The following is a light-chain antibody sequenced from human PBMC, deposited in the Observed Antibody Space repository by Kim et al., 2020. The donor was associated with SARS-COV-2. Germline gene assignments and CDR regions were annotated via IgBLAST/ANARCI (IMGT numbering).Light chain of an antibody. V-gene: IGKV3-20*01. CDR2: SAS. CDR3: QQYDSSRWT. Sequence: SPGERATLSCRASQTVSSSYLAWYQQKPGQAPRLLTYSASSRATGIPDRFSGSGSGTDFTLTISSLEPEDFAVYYCQQYDSSRWTFGQGTKVDIK. CDR1: QTVSSSY. J-gene: IGKJ1*01.